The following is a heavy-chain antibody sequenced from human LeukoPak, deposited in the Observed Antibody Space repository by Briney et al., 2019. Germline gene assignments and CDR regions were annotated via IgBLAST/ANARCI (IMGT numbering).Heavy chain of an antibody. CDR2: IYYSGST. J-gene: IGHJ4*02. CDR3: AREVITIFGVVTGLDY. D-gene: IGHD3-3*01. V-gene: IGHV4-30-4*08. CDR1: GGSISSGDYY. Sequence: SQTLSLTRTVSGGSISSGDYYWRWIRQPPGTGLEWIGYIYYSGSTYYNPSLKSRVTISVDTSKNQFSLKLSSVTAADTAVYYCAREVITIFGVVTGLDYWGQGTLVTVSS.